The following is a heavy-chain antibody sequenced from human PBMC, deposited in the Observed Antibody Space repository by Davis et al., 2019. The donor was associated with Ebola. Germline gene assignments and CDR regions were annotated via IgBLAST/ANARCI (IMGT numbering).Heavy chain of an antibody. V-gene: IGHV3-23*01. CDR2: ISGGTST. Sequence: PGGSLRLSCAASGFIFSSYPMSWVRQAPGKGLEWVSGISGGTSTFYADSVKGRFTISRDNSKNTLYLQMNSLRVEDMAVYYCAKSPPLVVVAATLFDYWGQGTLVTVSS. J-gene: IGHJ4*02. CDR1: GFIFSSYP. CDR3: AKSPPLVVVAATLFDY. D-gene: IGHD2-15*01.